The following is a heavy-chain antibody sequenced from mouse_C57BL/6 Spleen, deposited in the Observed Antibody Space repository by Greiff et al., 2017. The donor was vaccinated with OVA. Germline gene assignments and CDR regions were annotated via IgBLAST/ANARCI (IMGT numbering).Heavy chain of an antibody. Sequence: QVQLQQSGAELVRPGTSVKVSCKASGYAFTNYLIEWVKQRPGQGLEWIGVINPGSGGTNYNETFKGKATLTADKSSSTAYMQLSSLTSEDSAVYFCAGGTRYFDVWGTGTTVTVSS. V-gene: IGHV1-54*01. CDR2: INPGSGGT. CDR1: GYAFTNYL. CDR3: AGGTRYFDV. J-gene: IGHJ1*03. D-gene: IGHD1-1*01.